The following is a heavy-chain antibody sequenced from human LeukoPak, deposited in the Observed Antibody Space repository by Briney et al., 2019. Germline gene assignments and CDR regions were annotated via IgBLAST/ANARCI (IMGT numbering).Heavy chain of an antibody. Sequence: PGGSLRLSCAASGFTFSSYAMSWVRQAPGKGLEWVSAISGSGGSTYYADSVKGRFTISRDNSKNTLYLQMNSLRAEDTAEYYCAKDQSYFDWFTDAFDIWGQGTMVTVSS. V-gene: IGHV3-23*01. CDR3: AKDQSYFDWFTDAFDI. D-gene: IGHD3-9*01. J-gene: IGHJ3*02. CDR1: GFTFSSYA. CDR2: ISGSGGST.